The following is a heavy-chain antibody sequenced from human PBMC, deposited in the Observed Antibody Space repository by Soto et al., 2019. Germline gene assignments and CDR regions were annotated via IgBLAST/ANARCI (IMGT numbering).Heavy chain of an antibody. V-gene: IGHV1-8*01. J-gene: IGHJ5*02. D-gene: IGHD2-15*01. CDR3: ARVAVAARPRWYNWFDP. Sequence: QEQLVQSGAEVKKPGSSVKVSCKTSGYTFTDYDINWVRQATGQGLEWMRWMNPNSGETGYAQKFQGRVTMTRSASLSTAYLELSSLRSEDAAVYYCARVAVAARPRWYNWFDPWGQGTLVTVSS. CDR2: MNPNSGET. CDR1: GYTFTDYD.